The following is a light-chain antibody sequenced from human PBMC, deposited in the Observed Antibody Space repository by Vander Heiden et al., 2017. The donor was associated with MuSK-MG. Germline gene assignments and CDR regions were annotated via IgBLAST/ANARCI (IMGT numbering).Light chain of an antibody. CDR3: QHDDSFSRT. J-gene: IGKJ1*01. Sequence: DIQLTQSPSTLSASVGDRVAITCRASQSISSWLAWYQQKPGKAPKLLIYKASTLQSGVPSRFSGSGSGTEFTLTITSLQPDDFATYYCQHDDSFSRTFGQGTKVXIK. CDR2: KAS. V-gene: IGKV1-5*03. CDR1: QSISSW.